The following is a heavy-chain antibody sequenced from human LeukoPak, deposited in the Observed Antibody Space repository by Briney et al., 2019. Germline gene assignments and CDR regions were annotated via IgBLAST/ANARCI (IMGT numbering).Heavy chain of an antibody. CDR1: GFTFSSYW. V-gene: IGHV3-7*01. CDR2: IKQDGSEK. D-gene: IGHD3-22*01. CDR3: ARDSYCDSRAFDY. Sequence: GGSLRLSCAASGFTFSSYWMSWVRQAPGKGLEWVANIKQDGSEKYYVDSVKGRFTISRDNAKNSLYLQMNSLRAEDTAVYYCARDSYCDSRAFDYWGQGTLVTVSS. J-gene: IGHJ4*02.